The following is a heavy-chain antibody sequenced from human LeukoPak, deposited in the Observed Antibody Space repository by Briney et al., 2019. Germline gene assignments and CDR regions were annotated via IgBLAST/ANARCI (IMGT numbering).Heavy chain of an antibody. CDR3: AKGRYDFWSGYYTGGFDY. CDR2: ISGSGGST. J-gene: IGHJ4*02. D-gene: IGHD3-3*01. V-gene: IGHV3-23*01. CDR1: GFTFSSYA. Sequence: PGGSLRLSCAASGFTFSSYAMSWVRQAPGKGLEWVSAISGSGGSTYYADSVKGRFTISRDNSKNTLYLQMNSLRAEDTAVYYCAKGRYDFWSGYYTGGFDYWGQGTLVTVS.